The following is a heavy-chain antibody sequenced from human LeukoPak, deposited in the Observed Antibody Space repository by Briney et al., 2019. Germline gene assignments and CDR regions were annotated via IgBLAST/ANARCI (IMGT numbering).Heavy chain of an antibody. D-gene: IGHD4-17*01. CDR1: GGSITNYY. J-gene: IGHJ6*03. CDR3: ARTDADYDDYGRDYYYYMDV. CDR2: IYYSGST. V-gene: IGHV4-59*08. Sequence: SETLSLTCTVSGGSITNYYWSWIRQPPGKGLEWIGYIYYSGSTNYNPSLKSRVTISVDKSKNQFSLKLSSVTAADTAVYYRARTDADYDDYGRDYYYYMDVWGKGTTVTVSS.